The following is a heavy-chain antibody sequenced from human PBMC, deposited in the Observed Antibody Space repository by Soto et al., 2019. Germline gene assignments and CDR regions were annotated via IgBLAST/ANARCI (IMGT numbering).Heavy chain of an antibody. CDR2: ISGSGGST. Sequence: GGSLRLSCAASGFTFSSYAMSWVRQAPGKGLEWVSAISGSGGSTYYADSVKGRFTISRDNSKNTLYLQMNSLRAEDTAVYYCAKSVTQLYIAVAGTFGSIPYMDVWGKGTTVTVSS. V-gene: IGHV3-23*01. CDR1: GFTFSSYA. CDR3: AKSVTQLYIAVAGTFGSIPYMDV. D-gene: IGHD6-19*01. J-gene: IGHJ6*03.